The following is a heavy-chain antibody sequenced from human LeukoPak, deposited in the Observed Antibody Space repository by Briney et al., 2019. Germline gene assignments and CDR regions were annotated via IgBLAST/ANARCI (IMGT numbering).Heavy chain of an antibody. CDR1: GGSITKNGYY. J-gene: IGHJ6*02. CDR3: ARHIAVGFGMDV. D-gene: IGHD2-2*01. CDR2: MHYSGST. V-gene: IGHV4-39*01. Sequence: PSETLSLTCSVSGGSITKNGYYWGWIRQSPETGLEWIGSMHYSGSTYYNPSLNSRVTISVDTSKNQFSLKLTSVTAADTAVYYCARHIAVGFGMDVWGQGTTVTVSS.